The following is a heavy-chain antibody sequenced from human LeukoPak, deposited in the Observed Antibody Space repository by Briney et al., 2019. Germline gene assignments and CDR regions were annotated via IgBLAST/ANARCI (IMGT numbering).Heavy chain of an antibody. J-gene: IGHJ4*02. CDR1: GFTFDDYG. CDR2: INWNGGST. Sequence: PGGSLRLSCAASGFTFDDYGMSWVRLAPGKGLEWVSGINWNGGSTGYADSVKGRFTISRDNAKNSLYLQMNSLRAEDTALYYCARGAAPLYYYDSSGSIDYWGQGTLVTVSS. CDR3: ARGAAPLYYYDSSGSIDY. D-gene: IGHD3-22*01. V-gene: IGHV3-20*04.